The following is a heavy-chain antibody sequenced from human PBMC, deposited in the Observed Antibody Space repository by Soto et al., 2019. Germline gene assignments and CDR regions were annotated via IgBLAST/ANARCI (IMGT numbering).Heavy chain of an antibody. CDR1: GGSVSNSA. CDR3: GRGSSVTKVEY. V-gene: IGHV1-69*01. Sequence: QVQLVQSGSEVKKPGSSVRVSCKASGGSVSNSAISWLRQAPGQGLEWMGGIIPIFGPAIYARKFQGRFTNSADESTGTAYMALNNVRSDDTAVYYCGRGSSVTKVEYWGQGTLVTVSS. CDR2: IIPIFGPA. D-gene: IGHD6-25*01. J-gene: IGHJ4*02.